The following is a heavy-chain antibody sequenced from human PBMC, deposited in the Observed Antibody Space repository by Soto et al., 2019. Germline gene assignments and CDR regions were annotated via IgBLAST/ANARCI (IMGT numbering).Heavy chain of an antibody. Sequence: ASVKVSCKASGYTFTSYDINWVRQATGQGLEWMGWMNPNSGNTGYAQKFQGRVTMTRNTSISTAYMELSSLRSEDTAVYYCARVGCSGGSCYYYYMDAWGKGTTVTVSS. D-gene: IGHD2-15*01. CDR1: GYTFTSYD. CDR2: MNPNSGNT. V-gene: IGHV1-8*01. CDR3: ARVGCSGGSCYYYYMDA. J-gene: IGHJ6*03.